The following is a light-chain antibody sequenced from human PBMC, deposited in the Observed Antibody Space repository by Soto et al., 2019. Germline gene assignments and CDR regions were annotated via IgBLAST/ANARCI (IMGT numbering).Light chain of an antibody. CDR3: CSRGVTTTWV. CDR2: EVT. J-gene: IGLJ3*02. Sequence: QSVLTQPASVSGSPGQSITISCTATNSDLMTSNLVSWYQQHPGRAPKFLVYEVTERPSGISNRFSGSKSGNTASLTISGLQAEDEADYYCCSRGVTTTWVFGGGTKVTVL. CDR1: NSDLMTSNL. V-gene: IGLV2-23*02.